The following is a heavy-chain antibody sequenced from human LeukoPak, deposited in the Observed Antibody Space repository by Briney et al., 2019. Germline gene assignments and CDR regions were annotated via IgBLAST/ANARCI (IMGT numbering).Heavy chain of an antibody. CDR2: IRSKANSYAT. D-gene: IGHD5-18*01. CDR3: TRLSPSGYDLPLIQLWPRGYYYGMDV. CDR1: GFTFSGSA. J-gene: IGHJ6*02. V-gene: IGHV3-73*01. Sequence: PGGSLRLSCAASGFTFSGSAMHWVRQASGKGLEWVGRIRSKANSYATAYAASVKGRFTISRDDSKNTAYLQMNSLKTEDTAVYYCTRLSPSGYDLPLIQLWPRGYYYGMDVWGQGTTVTVSS.